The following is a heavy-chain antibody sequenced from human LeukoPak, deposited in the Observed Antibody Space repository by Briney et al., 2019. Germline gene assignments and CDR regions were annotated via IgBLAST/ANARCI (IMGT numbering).Heavy chain of an antibody. J-gene: IGHJ4*02. V-gene: IGHV3-21*04. Sequence: PGGSLRLSCAASGFTFSSYSMNWVRQAPGKGLEWVSSISSSSSYIYYADSVKGRFTISRDNSKNTLYLQMNSLRAEDTAVYYCANGNNGDYVRLDYWGQGTLVTVSP. CDR3: ANGNNGDYVRLDY. D-gene: IGHD4-17*01. CDR2: ISSSSSYI. CDR1: GFTFSSYS.